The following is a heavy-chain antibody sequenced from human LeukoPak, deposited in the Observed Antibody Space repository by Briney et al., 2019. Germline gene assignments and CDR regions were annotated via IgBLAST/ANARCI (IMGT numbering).Heavy chain of an antibody. Sequence: ASVKVSCKASGYTFTSYGISWVRQAPGQGLEWMGWISAYNGNTNHAQKLQGRVTMTTDTTTSTAYMEQRSLRSDDTAVYYCASAPHYSDSSGYEDYWGQGTLVTVSS. J-gene: IGHJ4*02. V-gene: IGHV1-18*01. D-gene: IGHD3-22*01. CDR2: ISAYNGNT. CDR1: GYTFTSYG. CDR3: ASAPHYSDSSGYEDY.